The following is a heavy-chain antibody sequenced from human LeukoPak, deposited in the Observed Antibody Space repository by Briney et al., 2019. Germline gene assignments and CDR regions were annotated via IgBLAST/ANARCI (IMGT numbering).Heavy chain of an antibody. CDR1: GGSISSSSYY. D-gene: IGHD5-18*01. Sequence: SETLSLTCTVSGGSISSSSYYWGWIRQPPGKGLEWIGSIYYSGSTYYNPSLKSRVTISVDTSKNQFSLKLSSVTAADTAVYYCASENRYSYGYYYYYGMDVWGQGTTVTVSS. J-gene: IGHJ6*02. CDR2: IYYSGST. CDR3: ASENRYSYGYYYYYGMDV. V-gene: IGHV4-39*01.